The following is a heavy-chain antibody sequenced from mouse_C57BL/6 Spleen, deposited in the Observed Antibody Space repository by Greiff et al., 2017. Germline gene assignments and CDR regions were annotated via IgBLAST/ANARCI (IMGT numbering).Heavy chain of an antibody. CDR3: TRLLRGYCDD. J-gene: IGHJ3*01. Sequence: VQLQQSGTVLVRPGASVKMSCKTSGYAFTSYWMHWVKQRPGQGLEWIGIIYPGDSDTSYNQKFKGKAKLTAVTSSSTAYMELSSLTNEDSAVYCSTRLLRGYCDDWGQGTLVTVSA. D-gene: IGHD1-1*01. CDR2: IYPGDSDT. V-gene: IGHV1-5*01. CDR1: GYAFTSYW.